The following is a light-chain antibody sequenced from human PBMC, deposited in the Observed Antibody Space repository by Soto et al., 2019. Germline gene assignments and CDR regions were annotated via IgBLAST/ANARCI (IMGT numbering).Light chain of an antibody. Sequence: DIQMTQSPSTLSASVGDRVTITCRASQNIYTWLAWYQQKPGIAPKLLIHKASTLKSGVPSRFSGSGSGTEFTLTISSLQPEDFATYYCQQSYSTPWTFGQGTKVDIK. CDR2: KAS. V-gene: IGKV1-5*03. CDR3: QQSYSTPWT. CDR1: QNIYTW. J-gene: IGKJ1*01.